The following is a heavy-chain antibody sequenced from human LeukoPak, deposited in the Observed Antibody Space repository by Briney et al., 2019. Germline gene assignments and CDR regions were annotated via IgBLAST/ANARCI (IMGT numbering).Heavy chain of an antibody. CDR3: ATSLGPLTEY. V-gene: IGHV3-74*01. CDR2: INSGGSGT. CDR1: GFAFSSNW. J-gene: IGHJ4*02. D-gene: IGHD7-27*01. Sequence: GGSLRLSCAASGFAFSSNWMHWVRQTPGKGLVWVSRINSGGSGTSYAASVEGRFTISRDNVKNTLYLQMDSLSAEDTAVYYCATSLGPLTEYWGQGTLVTVSS.